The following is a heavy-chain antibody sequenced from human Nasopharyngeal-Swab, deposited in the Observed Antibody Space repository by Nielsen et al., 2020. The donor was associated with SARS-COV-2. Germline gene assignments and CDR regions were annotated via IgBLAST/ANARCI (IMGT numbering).Heavy chain of an antibody. J-gene: IGHJ4*02. D-gene: IGHD5-18*01. Sequence: WIRQLPGKGLEWVAVISYDGSNKYYADSVKGRFTIFRDNSKNTLYLQMNSLRAEDTAVYYCTRDLAFPDTAMNIHLGYWGQGALVTVSS. CDR2: ISYDGSNK. CDR3: TRDLAFPDTAMNIHLGY. V-gene: IGHV3-30-3*01.